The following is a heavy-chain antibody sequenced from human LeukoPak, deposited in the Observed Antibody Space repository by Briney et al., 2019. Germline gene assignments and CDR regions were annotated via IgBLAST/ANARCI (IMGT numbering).Heavy chain of an antibody. CDR1: GFTFSSYS. V-gene: IGHV3-21*01. CDR3: AKDEPAAMCLDY. J-gene: IGHJ4*02. Sequence: GGSLRLSCAASGFTFSSYSMNWVRQAPGKGLEWVSSISSSSSYIYYADSVKGRFTISRDNAKNSLYLQMNSLRAEDTAVYYCAKDEPAAMCLDYWGQGTLVTVSS. CDR2: ISSSSSYI. D-gene: IGHD2-2*01.